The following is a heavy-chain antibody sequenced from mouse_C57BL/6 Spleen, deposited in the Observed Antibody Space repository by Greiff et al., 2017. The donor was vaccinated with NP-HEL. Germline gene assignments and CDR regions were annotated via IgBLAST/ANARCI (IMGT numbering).Heavy chain of an antibody. CDR1: GYTFTSYW. Sequence: QVQLKESGAELAKPGASVKLSCKASGYTFTSYWMHWVKQRPGQGLEWIGYINPSSGYTKYNQKFKGKATLTADKSSSTAYMQLSSLTYEDSAVYYCARWDYYGSSSFDYWGQGTTLTVSS. CDR3: ARWDYYGSSSFDY. V-gene: IGHV1-7*01. J-gene: IGHJ2*01. CDR2: INPSSGYT. D-gene: IGHD1-1*01.